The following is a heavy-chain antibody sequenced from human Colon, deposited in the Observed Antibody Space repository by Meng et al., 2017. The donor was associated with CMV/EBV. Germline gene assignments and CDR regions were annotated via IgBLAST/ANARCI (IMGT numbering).Heavy chain of an antibody. J-gene: IGHJ4*02. V-gene: IGHV1-69*01. D-gene: IGHD2-21*02. CDR2: IITISGTT. CDR1: KGTFTSYP. Sequence: QLQLVQGGAEVKKPGSSVKVSCKASKGTFTSYPISWVRQGPGQGFEWVGGIITISGTTDYAQKFQGRVTITADESTSTAYMKLSNLRSEDTAIYYCARVICGGDCYLDYWGRGTLVTVSS. CDR3: ARVICGGDCYLDY.